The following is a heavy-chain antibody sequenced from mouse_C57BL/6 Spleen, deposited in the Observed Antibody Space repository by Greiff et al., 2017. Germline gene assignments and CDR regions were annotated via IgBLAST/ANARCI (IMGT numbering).Heavy chain of an antibody. Sequence: VQLQQSGAELMKPGASVKLSCKATGYTFTGYWIEWVKQRPGHGLEWIGEILPGSGSTNYNEKFKGKATFTADTSSNTAYMQLSSLTTEDSAIYYCAREGPYPLRREYYFDYWGQGTTLTVSS. D-gene: IGHD2-12*01. J-gene: IGHJ2*01. CDR2: ILPGSGST. V-gene: IGHV1-9*01. CDR3: AREGPYPLRREYYFDY. CDR1: GYTFTGYW.